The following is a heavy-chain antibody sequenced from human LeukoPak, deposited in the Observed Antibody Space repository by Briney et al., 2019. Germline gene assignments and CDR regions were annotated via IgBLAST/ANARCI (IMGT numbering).Heavy chain of an antibody. CDR3: AKDRGLLWFGELYLGAFDI. Sequence: PGGALRLSCAASGFTFSSYAMSWGRQAPGKGLEWVSAISGSGGSTYYADSVKGRFTISRDNSKNTLYLQMNSLRAEDTAVYYCAKDRGLLWFGELYLGAFDIWGQGTMVTVSS. J-gene: IGHJ3*02. CDR1: GFTFSSYA. D-gene: IGHD3-10*01. V-gene: IGHV3-23*01. CDR2: ISGSGGST.